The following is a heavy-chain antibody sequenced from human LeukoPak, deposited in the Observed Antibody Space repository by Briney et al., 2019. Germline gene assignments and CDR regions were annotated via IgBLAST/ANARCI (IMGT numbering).Heavy chain of an antibody. CDR2: INHSGST. D-gene: IGHD3-3*01. CDR3: ARSFSYYDFWSGYYTGIHFDY. CDR1: GGSFSGYY. V-gene: IGHV4-34*01. J-gene: IGHJ4*02. Sequence: PSETLSLTCAVYGGSFSGYYWSWIRQPPGKGLEWIGEINHSGSTNYNPSLKSRVTISVDTSKNQFSLKLSSVTAADTAVYYCARSFSYYDFWSGYYTGIHFDYWGQGTLVTVSS.